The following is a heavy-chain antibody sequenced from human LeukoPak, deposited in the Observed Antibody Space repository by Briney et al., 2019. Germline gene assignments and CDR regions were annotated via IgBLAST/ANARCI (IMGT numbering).Heavy chain of an antibody. D-gene: IGHD2-21*01. CDR3: AKSGPVHRYYYYGMDV. CDR2: ISGSGGST. V-gene: IGHV3-23*01. CDR1: GFTFSSYA. J-gene: IGHJ6*02. Sequence: GGSLRLSRAASGFTFSSYAMSWVRQAPGKGLEWVSAISGSGGSTYYADSVKGRFTISRDNSKNTLYLQMNSLRAEDTAVYYCAKSGPVHRYYYYGMDVWGQGTTVTVSS.